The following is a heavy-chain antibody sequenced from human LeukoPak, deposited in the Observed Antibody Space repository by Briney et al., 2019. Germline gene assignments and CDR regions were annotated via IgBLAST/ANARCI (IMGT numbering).Heavy chain of an antibody. V-gene: IGHV1-3*01. Sequence: GASVKVSCKASGYIFPKYVVHWVRQAPGQRPEWMGWIKAGNCDTKYSQNFQDRLTITRDTSASTVYMELSSLTSEDTALYYCARDDCGDTCYPGGYWGQGTLVTVSS. CDR3: ARDDCGDTCYPGGY. D-gene: IGHD2-21*01. CDR1: GYIFPKYV. CDR2: IKAGNCDT. J-gene: IGHJ4*02.